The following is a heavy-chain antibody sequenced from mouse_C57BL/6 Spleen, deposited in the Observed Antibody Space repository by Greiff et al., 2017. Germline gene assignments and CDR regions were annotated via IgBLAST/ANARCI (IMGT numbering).Heavy chain of an antibody. CDR1: GYAFRSYW. CDR3: ARFSYYSNYYYAMDY. V-gene: IGHV1-80*01. CDR2: IYPGDGDT. J-gene: IGHJ4*01. Sequence: QLQQSGAELVKPGASVKISCKASGYAFRSYWMNWVKQRPGKGLEWIGQIYPGDGDTNYNGKFKGKATLTADKSSSTAYMQLSSLTSEDSAVYFCARFSYYSNYYYAMDYWGQGTSVTVSS. D-gene: IGHD2-5*01.